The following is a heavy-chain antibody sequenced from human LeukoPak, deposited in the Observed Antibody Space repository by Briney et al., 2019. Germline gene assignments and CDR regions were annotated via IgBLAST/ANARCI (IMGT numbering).Heavy chain of an antibody. V-gene: IGHV4-59*11. J-gene: IGHJ4*02. CDR3: ARTSGSCYGYFDY. CDR1: GGSLSSHY. CDR2: IYCTEST. D-gene: IGHD1-26*01. Sequence: SETLSLTCPDSGGSLSSHYWSWLRQPPGNGLEGIEYIYCTESTNYHNCLMSIVVISVDTYKNQFSLKLSSVAAADKAVYYCARTSGSCYGYFDYWGQGTLVTVSS.